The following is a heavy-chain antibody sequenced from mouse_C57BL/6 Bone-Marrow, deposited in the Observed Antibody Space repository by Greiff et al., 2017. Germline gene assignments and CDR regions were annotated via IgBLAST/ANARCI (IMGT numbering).Heavy chain of an antibody. V-gene: IGHV5-4*01. CDR2: ISAGGSYT. CDR1: GFTFSSYA. J-gene: IGHJ1*03. Sequence: EVQLVESGGGLVKPGGSLKLSCAASGFTFSSYAMSWVRQTPEKRLEWVATISAGGSYTYYPDNVKGRFTISRDNAKNNLYLQMSHLKSEDTAMYYCARDRLYYSNYVCWYCDVWGTGTTVTVSS. CDR3: ARDRLYYSNYVCWYCDV. D-gene: IGHD2-5*01.